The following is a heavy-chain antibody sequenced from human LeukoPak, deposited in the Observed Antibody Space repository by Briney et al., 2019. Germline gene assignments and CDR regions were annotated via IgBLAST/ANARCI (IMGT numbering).Heavy chain of an antibody. CDR2: MNPNSGNT. Sequence: GALVKVSCKASGYTFTTYDINWVRQATGQGLEWMGWMNPNSGNTGYTQKFQGRVTMTRNTSISTAYMELSSLRSEDTAVYYCARGRGSGHKENWFDPWGQGTLVTVSS. CDR3: ARGRGSGHKENWFDP. V-gene: IGHV1-8*01. J-gene: IGHJ5*02. D-gene: IGHD6-19*01. CDR1: GYTFTTYD.